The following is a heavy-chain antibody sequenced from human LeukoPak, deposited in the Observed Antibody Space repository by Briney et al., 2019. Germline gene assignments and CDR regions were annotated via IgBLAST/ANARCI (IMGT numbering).Heavy chain of an antibody. CDR1: GFTFSTYV. CDR2: ISASGDNT. Sequence: GGSLRLSCAASGFTFSTYVMSWVRQAPGKGLEWVSGISASGDNTYYADSVKGRFTISRDNSKNTLHLQMNSLRAEDTAVYYCAKGSGYDTDFDYWGQGTLATVSS. CDR3: AKGSGYDTDFDY. J-gene: IGHJ4*02. D-gene: IGHD3-9*01. V-gene: IGHV3-23*01.